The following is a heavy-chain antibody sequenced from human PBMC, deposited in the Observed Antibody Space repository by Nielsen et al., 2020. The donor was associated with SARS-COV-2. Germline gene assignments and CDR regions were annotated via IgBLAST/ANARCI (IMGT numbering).Heavy chain of an antibody. J-gene: IGHJ6*02. CDR1: GFTFSSYG. CDR2: IWYDGSNK. D-gene: IGHD1-1*01. CDR3: ASNEPSYYYYYGMDV. Sequence: GESLKISCAASGFTFSSYGMHWVRQAPGKGLEWVAVIWYDGSNKYYADSVKGRFTISRDNSKNTLYLQMNSLRAEDTAVYYCASNEPSYYYYYGMDVWGQGTTVTVSS. V-gene: IGHV3-33*01.